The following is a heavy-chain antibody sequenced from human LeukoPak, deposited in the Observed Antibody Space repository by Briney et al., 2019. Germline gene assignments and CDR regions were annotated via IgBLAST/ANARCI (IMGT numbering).Heavy chain of an antibody. CDR1: GFTFSSYG. CDR3: AKEGYYYDSSGYYFSRYFQH. CDR2: ISYDGSNK. V-gene: IGHV3-30*18. D-gene: IGHD3-22*01. J-gene: IGHJ1*01. Sequence: GGSLRLSCAASGFTFSSYGMHWVRQAPGKGLEWVAVISYDGSNKYYADSVKGRFTISRDNSKNTLYLQMNSLRAEDTAVYYCAKEGYYYDSSGYYFSRYFQHWGQGTLVTVSS.